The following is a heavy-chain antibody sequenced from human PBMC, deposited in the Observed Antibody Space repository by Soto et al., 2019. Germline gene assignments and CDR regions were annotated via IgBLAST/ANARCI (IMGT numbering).Heavy chain of an antibody. V-gene: IGHV4-59*08. J-gene: IGHJ6*02. CDR3: VRQGIGNLHGLVDV. CDR2: VYYTGGT. CDR1: SGPSSSHN. D-gene: IGHD1-1*01. Sequence: QVQLQQSGPGLVKPSETLSLTCTVSSGPSSSHNWGWIRQPPGRGLEWIGYVYYTGGTSYNPSHKSRVTISADTSTTHISLTLSSVTAADTAAYYCVRQGIGNLHGLVDVWGQGTTVSVSS.